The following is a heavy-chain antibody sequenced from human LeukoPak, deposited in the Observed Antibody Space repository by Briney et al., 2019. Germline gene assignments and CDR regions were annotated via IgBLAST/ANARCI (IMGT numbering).Heavy chain of an antibody. CDR2: IYYSGST. CDR1: GGSISSGGYY. J-gene: IGHJ5*02. CDR3: ARGLGEITMVRGVIITSEVSGWFDP. D-gene: IGHD3-10*01. Sequence: SQTLSLTCTVSGGSISSGGYYWSWIRQHPGKGLEWIGYIYYSGSTYYNPSLKSRVTISVDTSKNQFSLKLSSVTAADTAVYYCARGLGEITMVRGVIITSEVSGWFDPWGQGTLVTVSS. V-gene: IGHV4-31*03.